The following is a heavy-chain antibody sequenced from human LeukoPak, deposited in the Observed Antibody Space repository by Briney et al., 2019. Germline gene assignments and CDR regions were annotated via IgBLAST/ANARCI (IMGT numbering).Heavy chain of an antibody. V-gene: IGHV4-34*01. D-gene: IGHD6-13*01. CDR1: GGSFSGYY. Sequence: SETLSLTCAVYGGSFSGYYWSWIRQPPGKGLEWIGEINHSGSTNYNPSLKSRVTISVGTSKNQFSLKLSSVTAADTAVYYCARGVRVSWYDKIFDYWGQGTLVTVSS. CDR2: INHSGST. J-gene: IGHJ4*02. CDR3: ARGVRVSWYDKIFDY.